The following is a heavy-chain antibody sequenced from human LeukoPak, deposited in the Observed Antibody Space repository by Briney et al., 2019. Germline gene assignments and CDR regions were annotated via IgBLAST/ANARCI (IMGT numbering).Heavy chain of an antibody. CDR3: ARDLRDYGSGSYYNLGY. J-gene: IGHJ4*02. D-gene: IGHD3-10*01. Sequence: ASVKVSCKASGYTFTGYYMHWVRQAPGQGLEWMGWINPNSGGTNYAQKFQGRVTMTRDTSISTAYMELSRLRSDDTAVYYCARDLRDYGSGSYYNLGYWGQGTLVTVSS. CDR2: INPNSGGT. CDR1: GYTFTGYY. V-gene: IGHV1-2*02.